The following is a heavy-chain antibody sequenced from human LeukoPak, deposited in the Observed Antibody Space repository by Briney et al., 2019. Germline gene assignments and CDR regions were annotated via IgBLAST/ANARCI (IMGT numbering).Heavy chain of an antibody. CDR1: GFTFSSYE. J-gene: IGHJ4*02. CDR2: ITRSGDTI. Sequence: GGSLRLSCAASGFTFSSYEMNWVRQAPGKGLEWVSYITRSGDTIYYADSVKGRFTISRDNAKNSLYLQMNSLRAEDTAVYYCARDQPSSWYHFDYWGQGTLVTVSS. CDR3: ARDQPSSWYHFDY. V-gene: IGHV3-48*03. D-gene: IGHD6-13*01.